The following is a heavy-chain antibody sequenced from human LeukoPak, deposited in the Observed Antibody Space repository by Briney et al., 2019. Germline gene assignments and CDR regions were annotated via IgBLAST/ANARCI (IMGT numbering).Heavy chain of an antibody. V-gene: IGHV3-30-3*01. Sequence: PGRSLRLSCAASGFTFSSYAMHWDRQAPGKGLEWVAVISYDGSNKYYADSVKGRFTISRDNSKNTLYLQMNSLRAEDTAVYYCARDLGVGAIRLILDYWGQGTLVTVSS. CDR3: ARDLGVGAIRLILDY. J-gene: IGHJ4*02. CDR1: GFTFSSYA. D-gene: IGHD1-26*01. CDR2: ISYDGSNK.